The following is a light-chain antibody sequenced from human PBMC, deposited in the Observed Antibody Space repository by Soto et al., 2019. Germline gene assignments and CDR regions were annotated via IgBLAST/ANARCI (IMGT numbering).Light chain of an antibody. CDR3: QERFNWPRFT. V-gene: IGKV3-11*01. Sequence: EIVLTQSPATLSLSPGERATLSCRASQSVSSYLAWYQQKPGQAPRLLIYGASNRATGIPARFSGGGSGTGFTLTIVSLEPENFAVYYCQERFNWPRFTFGQGTKLEIK. CDR2: GAS. CDR1: QSVSSY. J-gene: IGKJ2*01.